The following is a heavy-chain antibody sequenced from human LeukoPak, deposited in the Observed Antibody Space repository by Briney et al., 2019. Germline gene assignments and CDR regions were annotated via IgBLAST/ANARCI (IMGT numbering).Heavy chain of an antibody. J-gene: IGHJ4*02. CDR2: INPSGGST. Sequence: ASVKVSCKASGYTFTSYYMHWVRQAHGQGLEWMGIINPSGGSTSYAQKFQGRVTMTRDMSTSTVYMELSSLRSEDTAVYYCAREGITMARGVIIPPGFDYWGQGTLVTVSS. CDR1: GYTFTSYY. D-gene: IGHD3-10*01. V-gene: IGHV1-46*01. CDR3: AREGITMARGVIIPPGFDY.